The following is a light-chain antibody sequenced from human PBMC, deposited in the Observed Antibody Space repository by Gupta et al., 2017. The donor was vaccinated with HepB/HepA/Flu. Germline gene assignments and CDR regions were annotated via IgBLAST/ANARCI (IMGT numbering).Light chain of an antibody. CDR3: FSYAGNGKLV. J-gene: IGLJ1*01. Sequence: RPSGVPDRFAGSKSGTTASLTVSGLQAEDDAYYYCFSYAGNGKLVFGGGTKVTVL. V-gene: IGLV2-11*01.